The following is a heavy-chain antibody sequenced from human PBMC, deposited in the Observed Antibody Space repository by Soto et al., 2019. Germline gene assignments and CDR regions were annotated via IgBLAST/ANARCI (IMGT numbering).Heavy chain of an antibody. CDR2: IYPGDFDR. CDR3: ARSYGGEYYDSRSYYYAY. V-gene: IGHV5-51*01. D-gene: IGHD3-22*01. CDR1: GYKFIDYW. J-gene: IGHJ4*02. Sequence: GESLKISCNGSGYKFIDYWIGWVRQVPGKGLEWMGGIYPGDFDRKYSPSFQGQVTISADKSITTAYLQWSSPKASDTAIYYCARSYGGEYYDSRSYYYAYWGQGTLVTVSS.